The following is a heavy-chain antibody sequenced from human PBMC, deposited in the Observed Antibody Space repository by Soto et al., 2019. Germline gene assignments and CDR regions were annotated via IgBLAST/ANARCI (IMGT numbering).Heavy chain of an antibody. CDR3: AKGSHYDILTAYHAFDY. Sequence: PGGSLRLSCVASGFSFSEYGMSWVRQTPQKTLEWVASISGNKMNTFYPDSVKGRFFISRDNSKKTLYLQMNSLRAEDTALYYFAKGSHYDILTAYHAFDYWGPGTLVTVSS. CDR2: ISGNKMNT. V-gene: IGHV3-23*01. J-gene: IGHJ4*02. CDR1: GFSFSEYG. D-gene: IGHD3-9*01.